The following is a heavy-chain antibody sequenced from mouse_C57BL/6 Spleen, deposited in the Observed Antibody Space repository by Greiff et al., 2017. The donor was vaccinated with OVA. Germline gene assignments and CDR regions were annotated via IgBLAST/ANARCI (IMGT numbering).Heavy chain of an antibody. V-gene: IGHV5-16*01. D-gene: IGHD4-1*01. CDR1: GFTFSDYY. CDR2: INYDGSST. Sequence: EVMLVESEGGLVQPGSSMKLSCTASGFTFSDYYMAWVRQVPEKGLEWVAKINYDGSSTYYLDSLKSRFIISRDNAQNILYLQMSSLTSEDTATYYCAREETGGFAYWGQGTLVTVSA. J-gene: IGHJ3*01. CDR3: AREETGGFAY.